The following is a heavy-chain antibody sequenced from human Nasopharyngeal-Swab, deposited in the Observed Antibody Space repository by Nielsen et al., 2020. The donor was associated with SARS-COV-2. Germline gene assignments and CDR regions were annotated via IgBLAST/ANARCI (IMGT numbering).Heavy chain of an antibody. V-gene: IGHV3-21*01. CDR3: ARGIWDLREDYYYGMDV. CDR2: ISRSSGYI. D-gene: IGHD1-26*01. CDR1: AFTFSSYN. J-gene: IGHJ6*02. Sequence: GESLKISCTASAFTFSSYNINWVRQAPGKGLEWVSSISRSSGYIYYADSVKGRFTIPRDNAKNSLSLQMNSLRAEDTAVYYCARGIWDLREDYYYGMDVWGQGTTVTVSS.